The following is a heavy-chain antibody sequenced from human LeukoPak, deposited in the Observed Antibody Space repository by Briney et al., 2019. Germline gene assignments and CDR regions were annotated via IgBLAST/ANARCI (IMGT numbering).Heavy chain of an antibody. CDR3: AKEMDYDFWSQGYGMDV. CDR1: GFTFSSYG. J-gene: IGHJ6*02. D-gene: IGHD3-3*01. Sequence: GGSLRLSCAASGFTFSSYGMHWVRQAPGTGLEGVAVISYDGSNKYYADSVKGRFTISRDNSKNTLYLQMNSLRAEDTAVYYCAKEMDYDFWSQGYGMDVWGQGTTVTVSS. V-gene: IGHV3-30*18. CDR2: ISYDGSNK.